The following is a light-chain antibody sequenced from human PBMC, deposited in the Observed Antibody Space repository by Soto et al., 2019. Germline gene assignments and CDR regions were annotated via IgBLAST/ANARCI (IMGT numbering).Light chain of an antibody. Sequence: QSALTQAASVSGSPGQSITISCTGTRSDVGGYNYVSWYQHHPGKAPKLMIYDVTNRPSGVSNRFSGSKSGNTASLTISGLQAEDEADYYCSSYTSIRILVFGGGTKLTVL. CDR3: SSYTSIRILV. CDR1: RSDVGGYNY. V-gene: IGLV2-14*03. CDR2: DVT. J-gene: IGLJ2*01.